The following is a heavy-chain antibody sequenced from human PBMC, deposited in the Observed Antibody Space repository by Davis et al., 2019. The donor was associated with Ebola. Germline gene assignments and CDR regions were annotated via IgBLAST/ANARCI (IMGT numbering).Heavy chain of an antibody. CDR3: ASDSSYNWFDP. CDR1: GGSISSGDYY. CDR2: IYYSGST. J-gene: IGHJ5*02. V-gene: IGHV4-30-4*01. Sequence: MPSETLSLTCTVSGGSISSGDYYWSWIRQPPGKGLEWIGYIYYSGSTYYNPSLKSRVTISVDTSKNQFSLKLSSVTAADTAVYYCASDSSYNWFDPWGQGTLVTVSS.